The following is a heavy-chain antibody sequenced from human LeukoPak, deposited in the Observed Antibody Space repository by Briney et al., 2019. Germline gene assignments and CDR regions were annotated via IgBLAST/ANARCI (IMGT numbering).Heavy chain of an antibody. CDR2: ISGSGGST. V-gene: IGHV3-23*01. D-gene: IGHD1-26*01. CDR3: AKGSGGSYYRYNWSDP. J-gene: IGHJ5*02. CDR1: GFTFSSYA. Sequence: TGGSLRLSCAASGFTFSSYAMSWVRQAPGKGLEWVSAISGSGGSTYYADSVKGRFTISRDNSKNTLYLQMNSLRAEDTAVYYCAKGSGGSYYRYNWSDPWGQGTLVTVSS.